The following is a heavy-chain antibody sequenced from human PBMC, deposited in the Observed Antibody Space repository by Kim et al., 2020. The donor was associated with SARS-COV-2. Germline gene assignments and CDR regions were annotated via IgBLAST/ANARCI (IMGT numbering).Heavy chain of an antibody. CDR2: IIPIFGTA. V-gene: IGHV1-69*13. CDR3: AREGYSYMWGVGYYFDY. D-gene: IGHD5-18*01. J-gene: IGHJ4*02. Sequence: SVKVSCKASGGTFSSYAISWVRQAPGQGLEWMGGIIPIFGTANYAQKFQGRVTITADESTSTAYMELSSLRSEDTAVYYCAREGYSYMWGVGYYFDYWGQGTLVTVSS. CDR1: GGTFSSYA.